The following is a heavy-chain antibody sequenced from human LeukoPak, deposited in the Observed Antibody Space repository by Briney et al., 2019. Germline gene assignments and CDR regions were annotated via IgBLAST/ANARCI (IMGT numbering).Heavy chain of an antibody. CDR2: ISGSGGST. J-gene: IGHJ4*02. D-gene: IGHD6-19*01. CDR3: AKRSGYTTGWFFDF. V-gene: IGHV3-23*01. CDR1: GFTFSSYA. Sequence: GGSLRLSCAAPGFTFSSYAMSWVRQAPGKGLAWVSAISGSGGSTYYADSVKGRFTISRDNSKNTLFLQMNSLRAEDTAVFYCAKRSGYTTGWFFDFWGQGTLVTVSS.